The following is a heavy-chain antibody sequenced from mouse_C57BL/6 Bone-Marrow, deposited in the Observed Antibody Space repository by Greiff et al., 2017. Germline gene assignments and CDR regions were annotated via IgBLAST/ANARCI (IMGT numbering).Heavy chain of an antibody. V-gene: IGHV1-81*01. CDR1: GYTFTSYG. D-gene: IGHD2-5*01. Sequence: VKLVESGAELARPGASVKLSCKASGYTFTSYGISWVKQRTGQGLEWIGEIYPRSGNTYYNEKFKGKATLTADKSSSTAYMALRSLTSEDSAVYFCARPAYYSNYDYAMDYWGQGTSVTVSS. CDR3: ARPAYYSNYDYAMDY. CDR2: IYPRSGNT. J-gene: IGHJ4*01.